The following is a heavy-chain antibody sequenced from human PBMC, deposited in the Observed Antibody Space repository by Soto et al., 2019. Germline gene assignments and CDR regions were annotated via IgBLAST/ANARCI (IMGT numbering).Heavy chain of an antibody. CDR2: IIPIFGTA. V-gene: IGHV1-69*13. Sequence: ASVKVSCKASGGTFSSYAISWVRQAPGQGLEWMGGIIPIFGTANYAQKFQGRVTITADESTSTAYMELSSLRSEDTAVYYCARGLEDYYDSSGPFDYWGQGTLVTVS. CDR3: ARGLEDYYDSSGPFDY. D-gene: IGHD3-22*01. CDR1: GGTFSSYA. J-gene: IGHJ4*02.